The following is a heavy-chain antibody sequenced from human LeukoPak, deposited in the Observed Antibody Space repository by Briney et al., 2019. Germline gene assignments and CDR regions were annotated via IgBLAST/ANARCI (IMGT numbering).Heavy chain of an antibody. V-gene: IGHV4-59*08. D-gene: IGHD1-1*01. CDR3: ARHGQDTGNFYAHFDY. Sequence: KPSETLSLTCTVSGGSIRSNYSSWIRQTPGKGLEWIAYINYSGNTNNNPSLKSRVTISIDTSKSQFSLKLSSVTAADTAIYYCARHGQDTGNFYAHFDYWGQGTLVTVPS. J-gene: IGHJ4*02. CDR1: GGSIRSNY. CDR2: INYSGNT.